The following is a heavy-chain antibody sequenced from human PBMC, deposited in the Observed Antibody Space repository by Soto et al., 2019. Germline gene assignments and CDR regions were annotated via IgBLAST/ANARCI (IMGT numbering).Heavy chain of an antibody. V-gene: IGHV3-9*01. J-gene: IGHJ2*01. Sequence: EVQLVESGGGLVQPGRSLRLSCAASGFTFDDYAMHWVRQPPGKGLEWVSGINWSSGSIGYADSVKGRFTISRDNAKNSLYLQMNSLRAEDTALYYCAKVGGVTTALYWYVDLWGRGTLVTVS. CDR2: INWSSGSI. D-gene: IGHD2-15*01. CDR3: AKVGGVTTALYWYVDL. CDR1: GFTFDDYA.